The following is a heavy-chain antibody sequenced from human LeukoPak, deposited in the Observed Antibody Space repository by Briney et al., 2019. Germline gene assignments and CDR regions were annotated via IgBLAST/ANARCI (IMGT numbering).Heavy chain of an antibody. CDR1: GYTFTSYW. J-gene: IGHJ3*02. V-gene: IGHV5-51*01. CDR3: ASRVVIREAFDI. Sequence: ASVKVSCKASGYTFTSYWIGWVRQMPGKGLEWMGIIYPGDSDTRYSPSFQGQVTISADKSISTAYLQWSSLKASDTAMYYCASRVVIREAFDIWGQGTMVTVSS. D-gene: IGHD3-22*01. CDR2: IYPGDSDT.